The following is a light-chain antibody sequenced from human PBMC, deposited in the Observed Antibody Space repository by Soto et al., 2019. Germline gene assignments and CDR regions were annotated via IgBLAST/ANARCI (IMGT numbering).Light chain of an antibody. V-gene: IGKV1-5*03. CDR3: QQYNHYQWT. J-gene: IGKJ1*01. Sequence: DVPMTQSSSTLSASVGDSVTITCRASQSISMWLAWYQQKAGKAPNLLIYKASSLEGGVPSRFSGSGSGTEFTLTISSLQSDDFATYYCQQYNHYQWTFGQGTKVEV. CDR1: QSISMW. CDR2: KAS.